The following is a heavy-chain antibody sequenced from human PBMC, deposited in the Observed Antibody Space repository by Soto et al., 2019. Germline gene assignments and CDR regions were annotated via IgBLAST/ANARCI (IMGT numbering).Heavy chain of an antibody. CDR1: GGSMRSYY. Sequence: SETLALTSTVSGGSMRSYYWSWIRQPPGKGLEWIGYIYYSGSTNYNPSLKSRVTISVDTSKNQFSLKLSSVTAADTAVYYCARAPLDYGDYYFDYWGQGTLVTVSS. CDR3: ARAPLDYGDYYFDY. CDR2: IYYSGST. D-gene: IGHD4-17*01. V-gene: IGHV4-59*01. J-gene: IGHJ4*02.